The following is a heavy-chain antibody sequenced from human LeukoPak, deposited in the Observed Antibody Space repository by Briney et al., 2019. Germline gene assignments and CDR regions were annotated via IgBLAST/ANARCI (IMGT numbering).Heavy chain of an antibody. V-gene: IGHV3-23*01. J-gene: IGHJ1*01. Sequence: GGSLRLSCAASGFTFSSYAMSWVRPAPGKGLEWVSAISGSGGSTYYADSVKGRFTISRDNSKNTLYLQMNSLRAEDTAVYYCAKVSRPLGYFQHWGQGTLVTVSS. D-gene: IGHD7-27*01. CDR1: GFTFSSYA. CDR3: AKVSRPLGYFQH. CDR2: ISGSGGST.